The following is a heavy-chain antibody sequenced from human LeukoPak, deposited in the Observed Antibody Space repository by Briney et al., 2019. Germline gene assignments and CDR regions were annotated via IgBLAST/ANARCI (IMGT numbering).Heavy chain of an antibody. CDR2: IYSGGST. V-gene: IGHV3-53*01. CDR1: GFTFSSYS. Sequence: GGSLRLSCAASGFTFSSYSMSWVRQAPGKGLEWVSVIYSGGSTYYADSVKGRFTISRDNSKNALYLQMNSLRAEDTAVYYRARVTVGYYYDSSGYPDAFDIWGQGTMVTVSS. J-gene: IGHJ3*02. CDR3: ARVTVGYYYDSSGYPDAFDI. D-gene: IGHD3-22*01.